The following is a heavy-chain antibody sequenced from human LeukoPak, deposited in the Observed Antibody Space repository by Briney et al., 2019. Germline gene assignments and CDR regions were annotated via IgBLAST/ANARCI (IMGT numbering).Heavy chain of an antibody. CDR2: IYHSGST. CDR1: GGSISSGGYS. J-gene: IGHJ1*01. CDR3: ARGGTRGEYFQH. Sequence: SETLSLTCAVSGGSISSGGYSWSWIRQPPGKGLEWIGYIYHSGSTYYNPSLKSRVTISVDRSKNQFSLKLSSVTAADTAVYYCARGGTRGEYFQHWGQGTLVTVPS. V-gene: IGHV4-30-2*01.